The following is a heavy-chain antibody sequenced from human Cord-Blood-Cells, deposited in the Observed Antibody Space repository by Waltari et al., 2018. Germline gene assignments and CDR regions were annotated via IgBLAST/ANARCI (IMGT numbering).Heavy chain of an antibody. CDR3: ARHRDLAWYFDY. Sequence: QLQLQESGPGLVKPSETLSFTCTVSGGSISSSSYYWGGIRQPPGKGLEWIGIIYYSGSTYYNPSLKSRVTISVDTSKNQFSLKLSSVTAADTAVYYCARHRDLAWYFDYWGQGTLVTVSS. J-gene: IGHJ4*02. CDR2: IYYSGST. D-gene: IGHD3-10*01. V-gene: IGHV4-39*01. CDR1: GGSISSSSYY.